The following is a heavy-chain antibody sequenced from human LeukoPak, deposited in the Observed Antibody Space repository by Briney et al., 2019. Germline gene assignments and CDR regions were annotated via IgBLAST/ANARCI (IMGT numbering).Heavy chain of an antibody. CDR1: GFTFSNYG. Sequence: GGSLRLSCAASGFTFSNYGMSWVRQAPGKGLEWVSVISGSGANTYYADSVKGRFTISRDNSKNTLYLQVNSLRAEDTALYYCAKDLDDYGSGSYPLFDYWGQGTLVTVSS. D-gene: IGHD3-10*01. J-gene: IGHJ4*02. CDR3: AKDLDDYGSGSYPLFDY. V-gene: IGHV3-23*01. CDR2: ISGSGANT.